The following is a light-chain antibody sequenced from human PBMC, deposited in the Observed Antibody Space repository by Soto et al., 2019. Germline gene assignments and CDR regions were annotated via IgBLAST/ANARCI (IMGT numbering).Light chain of an antibody. J-gene: IGLJ3*02. CDR3: QSYDINDHEV. V-gene: IGLV2-8*01. CDR2: EVS. Sequence: QSALTQPPSASGSPGQSVTISCTGTSSDVGGYNYVSWYQQHPGKAPKLMIYEVSKRPSGVPDRFSGSKSGNTASLTVSGLQAEDEADYYCQSYDINDHEVFGGGTKLTVL. CDR1: SSDVGGYNY.